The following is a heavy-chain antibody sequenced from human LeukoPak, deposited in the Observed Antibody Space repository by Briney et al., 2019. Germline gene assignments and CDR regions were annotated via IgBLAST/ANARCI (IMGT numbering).Heavy chain of an antibody. D-gene: IGHD6-13*01. J-gene: IGHJ5*02. V-gene: IGHV3-21*01. CDR1: GFTFSSYS. Sequence: GGSLRLSCAASGFTFSSYSMNWVRQAPGKGLEWVSSISSSSSYIYYADSVKGRFTISRDNAKNSLYLQMNSLRAEDTAVYYCARAEIVSTWYYWFDPWGQGTLVTVSS. CDR2: ISSSSSYI. CDR3: ARAEIVSTWYYWFDP.